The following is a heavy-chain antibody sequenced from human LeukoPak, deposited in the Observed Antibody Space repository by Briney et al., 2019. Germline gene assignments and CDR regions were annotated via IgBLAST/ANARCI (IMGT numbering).Heavy chain of an antibody. Sequence: PSETLSLTRTVSGGSISSYYWSWIRQPPGKGLEWIGYIYYSGSTNYNPSLKSRVTISVDTSKNQFSLKLSSVTAADTAVYYCARDGDGYNCHYYMDVWGKGTTVTVSS. CDR3: ARDGDGYNCHYYMDV. J-gene: IGHJ6*03. D-gene: IGHD5-24*01. V-gene: IGHV4-59*01. CDR2: IYYSGST. CDR1: GGSISSYY.